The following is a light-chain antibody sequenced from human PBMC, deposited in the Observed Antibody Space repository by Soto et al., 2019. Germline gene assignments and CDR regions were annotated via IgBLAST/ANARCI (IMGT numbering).Light chain of an antibody. CDR3: QQYNTYSPERT. V-gene: IGKV1-5*03. CDR2: KAS. J-gene: IGKJ1*01. CDR1: QSITGW. Sequence: DIQMTQSPPTLSASVGDRVTISCRASQSITGWLAWFQQKPGKAPKLLISKASKLESGVPSRFSGSGSGTEFTLTISSLQPDDFATYYGQQYNTYSPERTFGQGTKVDIK.